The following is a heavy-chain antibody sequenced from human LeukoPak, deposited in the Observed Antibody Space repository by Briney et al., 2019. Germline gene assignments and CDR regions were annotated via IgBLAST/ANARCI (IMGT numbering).Heavy chain of an antibody. CDR3: ARDSRLLWFGELSRPIDY. J-gene: IGHJ4*02. CDR1: GFTFSSYG. V-gene: IGHV3-23*01. CDR2: ISGSGSDGST. D-gene: IGHD3-10*01. Sequence: GGSLRLSCAASGFTFSSYGMSWVRQAPGKGLEWVSGISGSGSDGSTYYADSVKGRFTISRDNAKNSLYLQMNSLRAEDTAVYYCARDSRLLWFGELSRPIDYWGQGTLVTVSS.